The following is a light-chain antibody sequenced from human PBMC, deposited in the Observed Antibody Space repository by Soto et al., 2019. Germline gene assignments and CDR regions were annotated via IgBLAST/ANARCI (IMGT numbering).Light chain of an antibody. CDR2: QVS. CDR1: QSLVYSDGNTY. Sequence: DIVLTQTPLSSPVTLGQPASISCRSSQSLVYSDGNTYLSWLQQRPGQPPRLLIYQVSNRFSGVPDRFSGRGAGTDFPLKISRVEAEEVGVYYCVQFSQFPPSFCQGTKVEI. CDR3: VQFSQFPPS. V-gene: IGKV2-24*01. J-gene: IGKJ1*01.